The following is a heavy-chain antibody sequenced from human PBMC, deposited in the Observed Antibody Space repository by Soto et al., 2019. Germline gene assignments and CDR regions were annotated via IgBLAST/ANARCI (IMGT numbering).Heavy chain of an antibody. D-gene: IGHD6-25*01. J-gene: IGHJ4*02. CDR3: ARDREGFSGLGWDEY. Sequence: QVQLVESGGGFVKPGGSLRLSCAASGFNFNEYYMSWIRQAPGKGPEWVGYIRGSETFTNYADSVKGRFTISRDHTKNSLYLQMNSLRTEDTALYYCARDREGFSGLGWDEYWGQGTLVTVSS. CDR2: IRGSETFT. V-gene: IGHV3-11*06. CDR1: GFNFNEYY.